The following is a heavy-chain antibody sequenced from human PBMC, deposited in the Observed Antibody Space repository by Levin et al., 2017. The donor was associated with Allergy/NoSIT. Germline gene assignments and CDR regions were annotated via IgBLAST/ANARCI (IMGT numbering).Heavy chain of an antibody. D-gene: IGHD6-6*01. J-gene: IGHJ4*02. Sequence: GGSLRLSCAASGFTFSSYEMNWVRQAPGKGLEWVSHIGSSGGTTYYADSVKGRLTISRDNAKNSLYLQMNSVRAEEAAVYNCARVYSSSSGRAVDNWGQGPLVTVAS. CDR1: GFTFSSYE. CDR2: IGSSGGTT. V-gene: IGHV3-48*03. CDR3: ARVYSSSSGRAVDN.